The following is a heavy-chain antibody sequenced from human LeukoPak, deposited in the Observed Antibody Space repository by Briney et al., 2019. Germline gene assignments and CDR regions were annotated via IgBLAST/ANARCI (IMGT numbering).Heavy chain of an antibody. Sequence: PGGSLTLSCAASGFTFSNAWINWVRQAPGKGLERVGRIKSKTDGETTDYAAPVQDRFTISRDDSKKTLYLQMDSLNSEDTAVYYCTTDARYFFDYWGQGTLVTVSS. J-gene: IGHJ4*02. V-gene: IGHV3-15*05. CDR1: GFTFSNAW. CDR3: TTDARYFFDY. CDR2: IKSKTDGETT.